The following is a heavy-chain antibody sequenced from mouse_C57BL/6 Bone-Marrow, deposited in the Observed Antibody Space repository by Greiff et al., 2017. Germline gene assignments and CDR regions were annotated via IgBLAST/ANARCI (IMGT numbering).Heavy chain of an antibody. CDR3: ARPATVVDWYFDV. D-gene: IGHD1-1*01. CDR1: GYTFTSYW. Sequence: VQLQQPGAELVRPGTSVKLSCKASGYTFTSYWMHWVKQRPGQGLEWIGVIDPSDSYTNYNQKFKGKATLTVDTSSSTAYMQLSSLTSEDSAVDYCARPATVVDWYFDVWGTGTTVTVSS. CDR2: IDPSDSYT. V-gene: IGHV1-59*01. J-gene: IGHJ1*03.